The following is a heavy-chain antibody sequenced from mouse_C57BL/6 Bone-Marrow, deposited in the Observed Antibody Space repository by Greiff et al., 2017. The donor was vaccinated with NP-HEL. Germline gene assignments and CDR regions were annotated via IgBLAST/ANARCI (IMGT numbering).Heavy chain of an antibody. V-gene: IGHV5-12*01. Sequence: DVMLVESGGGLVQPGGSLKLSCAASGFTFSDYYMYWVRQTPEQRLEWVAYISTGGGSTYYPDTVKGRFTISIDNAKNTLYLQMSRLKSEDTAMEYCASRRDYYGNYAMDYWGQGTSVTVSS. CDR2: ISTGGGST. J-gene: IGHJ4*01. D-gene: IGHD1-1*01. CDR3: ASRRDYYGNYAMDY. CDR1: GFTFSDYY.